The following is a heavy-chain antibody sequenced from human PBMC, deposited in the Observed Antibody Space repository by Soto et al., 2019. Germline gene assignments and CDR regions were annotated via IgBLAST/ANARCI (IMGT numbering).Heavy chain of an antibody. V-gene: IGHV3-30-3*01. Sequence: GSLRLSCAASGFTFNNYAMHWVRQAPGKGLEWVAAISYDGTNEYCADSVKGRFTISRDNSKNTLYLQMHSLRAEDTAVYYCARMTLPLVVVVPANLGYWGQGTLVTVSS. D-gene: IGHD2-15*01. CDR2: ISYDGTNE. CDR3: ARMTLPLVVVVPANLGY. CDR1: GFTFNNYA. J-gene: IGHJ4*02.